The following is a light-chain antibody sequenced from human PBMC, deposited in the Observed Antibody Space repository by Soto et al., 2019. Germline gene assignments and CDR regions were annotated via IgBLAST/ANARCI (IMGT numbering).Light chain of an antibody. J-gene: IGKJ2*01. CDR3: QLYGASLVT. Sequence: EIVMTHSPATLSVSPGERATLSCRASQSISSSFLAWYQHKPGQAPRLLIHGASSRATGIPDRFSGSGSGTDFTLTISRLDPEDFAVYYCQLYGASLVTFGQGTKVDIK. CDR1: QSISSSF. CDR2: GAS. V-gene: IGKV3-20*01.